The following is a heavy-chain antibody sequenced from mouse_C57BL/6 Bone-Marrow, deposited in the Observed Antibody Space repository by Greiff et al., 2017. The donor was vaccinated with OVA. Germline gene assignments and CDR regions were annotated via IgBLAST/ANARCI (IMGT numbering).Heavy chain of an antibody. CDR3: SRLTEIDD. J-gene: IGHJ2*01. V-gene: IGHV5-6*01. D-gene: IGHD2-13*01. Sequence: EVQGVESGGDLVKPGGSLKLSCAASGFTFSSYGMSWVRQTPDKRLAWVATISSGGSYTYYPESVKGRFTISRDNAKNTLYLQMSSLESEDTAMYYCSRLTEIDDWGQGTTLTVSS. CDR1: GFTFSSYG. CDR2: ISSGGSYT.